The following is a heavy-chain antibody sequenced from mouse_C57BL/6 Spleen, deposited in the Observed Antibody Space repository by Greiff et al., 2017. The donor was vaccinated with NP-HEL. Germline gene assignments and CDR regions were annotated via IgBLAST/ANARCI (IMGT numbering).Heavy chain of an antibody. V-gene: IGHV5-4*01. J-gene: IGHJ2*01. CDR2: ISDGGSYT. CDR3: ARDGGYYVDY. CDR1: GFTFSSYA. Sequence: EVHLVESGGGLVKPGGSLKLSCAASGFTFSSYAMSWVRQTPEKRLEWVATISDGGSYTYYPDNVKGRFTISRDNAKNNLYLQMSHLKSEDTAMYYCARDGGYYVDYWGQGTTLTVSS.